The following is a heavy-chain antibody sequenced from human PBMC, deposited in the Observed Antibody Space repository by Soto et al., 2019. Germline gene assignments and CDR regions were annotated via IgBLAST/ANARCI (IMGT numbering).Heavy chain of an antibody. CDR3: ARDNIWAFDI. J-gene: IGHJ3*02. D-gene: IGHD3-10*01. V-gene: IGHV3-48*02. CDR2: ISGTGCPI. Sequence: GSMGLSCAASRLACRTCCMTCVRQAPGKGPEWVSYISGTGCPIYYAASVRGRFTISRDNAKNSLYLQMNSLRDEDTAIYYCARDNIWAFDIWGQGTMVTVSS. CDR1: RLACRTCC.